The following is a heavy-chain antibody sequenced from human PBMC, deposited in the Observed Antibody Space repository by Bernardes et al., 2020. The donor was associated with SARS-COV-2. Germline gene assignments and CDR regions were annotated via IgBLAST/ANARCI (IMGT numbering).Heavy chain of an antibody. J-gene: IGHJ4*02. V-gene: IGHV2-5*02. CDR3: AYSESTVTARTFAY. D-gene: IGHD2-21*02. CDR1: GFSLSTSGVG. Sequence: SGPTLVKPTQTLTLTCIFSGFSLSTSGVGVGWIRQPPGKALEWLALLYWDGDKRYSPSLNNRLTITKDTSKNQVVLTLTNMDPVDTATYYCAYSESTVTARTFAYWGQGTLVTVSS. CDR2: LYWDGDK.